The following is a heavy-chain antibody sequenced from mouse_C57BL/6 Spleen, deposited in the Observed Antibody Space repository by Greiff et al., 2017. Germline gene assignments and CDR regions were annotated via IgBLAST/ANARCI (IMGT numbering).Heavy chain of an antibody. Sequence: QVQLQQPGAELVMPGASVKLSCKASGYTFTSYWKHWVKQRPGQGLEWIGEIDPSDSYTNYNQKFKGKSTLTVDKSSSTAYMQLSSLTSEDSAVYYCAREVVKEEYYFDYWGQGTTLTVSS. J-gene: IGHJ2*01. CDR3: AREVVKEEYYFDY. V-gene: IGHV1-69*01. CDR1: GYTFTSYW. CDR2: IDPSDSYT. D-gene: IGHD1-1*01.